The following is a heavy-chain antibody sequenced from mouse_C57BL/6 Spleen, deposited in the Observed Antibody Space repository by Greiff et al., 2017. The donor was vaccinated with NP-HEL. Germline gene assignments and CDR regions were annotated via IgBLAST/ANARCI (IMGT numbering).Heavy chain of an antibody. Sequence: VQLQQPGAELVMPGASVKLSCKASGYTFTDYEMHWVKQTPVHGLEWIGAIDPETGGTAYNQKFKGKAILTADKSSSTAYMELRSLTSEDSAVYYCTRDGNYWYFDVWGTGTTVTVSS. CDR2: IDPETGGT. CDR3: TRDGNYWYFDV. V-gene: IGHV1-15*01. D-gene: IGHD2-1*01. J-gene: IGHJ1*03. CDR1: GYTFTDYE.